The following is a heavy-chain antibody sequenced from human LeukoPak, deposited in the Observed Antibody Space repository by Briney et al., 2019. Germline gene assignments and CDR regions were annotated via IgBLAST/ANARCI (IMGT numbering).Heavy chain of an antibody. J-gene: IGHJ6*02. CDR2: SNAGNGNT. Sequence: ASVKVSCKASGYTFTTYTIHWVREGPGQRREWMGGSNAGNGNTKYSQQLQGRVTITRDISASTVYMELSSLRSEDTAVYYCARANDFWSGYSYGMEVWGQGTKVPVSS. CDR1: GYTFTTYT. CDR3: ARANDFWSGYSYGMEV. V-gene: IGHV1-3*01. D-gene: IGHD3-3*01.